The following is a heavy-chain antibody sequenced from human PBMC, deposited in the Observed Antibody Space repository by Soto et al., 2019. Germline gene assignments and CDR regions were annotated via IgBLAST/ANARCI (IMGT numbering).Heavy chain of an antibody. CDR3: ARGLRNYYDSILGGRTGRPASFDI. J-gene: IGHJ3*02. D-gene: IGHD3-22*01. CDR1: GGSISSYY. V-gene: IGHV4-59*01. Sequence: QVQLQESGPGLVKPSETLSLTCTVSGGSISSYYWSWIRQPPGKGLEWIGNIYYSGSTNYNPSLKSRVTISVDTSKNQFSLKLSSVTAADTAVYYCARGLRNYYDSILGGRTGRPASFDIWGQGTMVTVSS. CDR2: IYYSGST.